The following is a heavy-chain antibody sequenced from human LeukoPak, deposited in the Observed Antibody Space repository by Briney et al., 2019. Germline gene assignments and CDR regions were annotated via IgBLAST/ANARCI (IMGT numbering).Heavy chain of an antibody. CDR2: ISYDGSNK. CDR3: ARAREGRTYSETGGYPVFDN. V-gene: IGHV3-30-3*01. CDR1: GFTFSSYA. D-gene: IGHD2-8*02. J-gene: IGHJ4*02. Sequence: GRSLRLSCAASGFTFSSYAMHWVRQAPGKGLEWVAVISYDGSNKYYADSVKGRFTISRDNSKNTLYLQMNSLRAEDTAVYYCARAREGRTYSETGGYPVFDNWGQGTLVTVSS.